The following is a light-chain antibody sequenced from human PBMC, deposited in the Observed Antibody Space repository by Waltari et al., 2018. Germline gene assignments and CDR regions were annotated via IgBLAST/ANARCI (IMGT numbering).Light chain of an antibody. CDR2: SNN. J-gene: IGLJ3*02. V-gene: IGLV1-47*02. Sequence: QSVLTQPPSASGTPGQRVTISCSGSSSNLGSNFVYWYQQLPGTAPKLLIYSNNQRPSGIPDRFSGSKSGTSASLTISGLRSEDGADYYCAAWDDSVGGVFGGGTKLTVL. CDR3: AAWDDSVGGV. CDR1: SSNLGSNF.